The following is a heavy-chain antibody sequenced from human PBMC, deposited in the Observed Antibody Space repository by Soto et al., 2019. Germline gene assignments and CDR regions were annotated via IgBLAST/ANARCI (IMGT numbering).Heavy chain of an antibody. J-gene: IGHJ4*02. Sequence: QVQLQESGPGLVKPSQTLSLTCNVSGASISTDGYIWSWIRQHPETGLEWIRYIYYSGSTNYDPSLESRISMSVDMSKNQLSLRLNSVAAADTAVYYCARYSLGGPWSYDDYFDYWGQGTLVTVSS. V-gene: IGHV4-31*02. CDR3: ARYSLGGPWSYDDYFDY. CDR2: IYYSGST. CDR1: GASISTDGYI. D-gene: IGHD3-10*01.